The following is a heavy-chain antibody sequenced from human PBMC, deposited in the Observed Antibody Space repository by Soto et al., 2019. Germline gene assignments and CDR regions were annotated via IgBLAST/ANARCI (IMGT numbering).Heavy chain of an antibody. J-gene: IGHJ4*02. V-gene: IGHV2-5*02. CDR1: GFSVTTSGVG. Sequence: QITLKESGPTLVKPTQTLTLTCTCSGFSVTTSGVGVGWIRQPPGKALEWLALTYWDDDKRYSPSLKSRLTITKDTSKNQVVLTMTNMDPVDTATYSCARRIAAAAFDYWGQGTLVTVSS. D-gene: IGHD6-13*01. CDR3: ARRIAAAAFDY. CDR2: TYWDDDK.